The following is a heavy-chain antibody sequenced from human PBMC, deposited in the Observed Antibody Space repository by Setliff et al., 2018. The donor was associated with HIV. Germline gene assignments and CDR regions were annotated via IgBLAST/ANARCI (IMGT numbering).Heavy chain of an antibody. J-gene: IGHJ5*02. Sequence: SETLSLTCTVYGGFIKNSNYYWGWIRQPPGKGLEWIGNIHSSGRTYYNPSLKSRVTISVDTSKNQFSLKLSSVTAADRAVYYCARGVAGTWWFDPWGQGTLVTVS. CDR2: IHSSGRT. V-gene: IGHV4-39*01. CDR3: ARGVAGTWWFDP. D-gene: IGHD6-19*01. CDR1: GGFIKNSNYY.